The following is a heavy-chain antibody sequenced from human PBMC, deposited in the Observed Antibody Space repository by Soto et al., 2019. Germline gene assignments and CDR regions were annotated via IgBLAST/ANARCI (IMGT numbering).Heavy chain of an antibody. Sequence: GGSLRLSCAASGFTFSSYSMNWVRQAPGKGLEWVSTISSSSSNIYYADSVKGRFTISRDNSKNTLYLQVNSLRAEDTAVYYCAKDPSGYTDGYYYYYYMDVWGKGTTVTVSS. D-gene: IGHD6-25*01. CDR2: ISSSSSNI. J-gene: IGHJ6*03. V-gene: IGHV3-21*04. CDR1: GFTFSSYS. CDR3: AKDPSGYTDGYYYYYYMDV.